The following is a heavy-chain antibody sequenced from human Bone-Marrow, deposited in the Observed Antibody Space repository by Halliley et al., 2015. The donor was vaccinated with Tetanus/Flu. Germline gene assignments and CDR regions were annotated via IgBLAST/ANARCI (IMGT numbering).Heavy chain of an antibody. CDR2: TYSGVST. J-gene: IGHJ3*02. V-gene: IGHV3-66*01. Sequence: SVTYSGVSTKYANSVKGRFSISRDNSNNTVYLHMTILRADDTVVYYCARDARYFYNNSCDAFDIWGQGTMVSVSS. D-gene: IGHD1-20*01. CDR3: ARDARYFYNNSCDAFDI.